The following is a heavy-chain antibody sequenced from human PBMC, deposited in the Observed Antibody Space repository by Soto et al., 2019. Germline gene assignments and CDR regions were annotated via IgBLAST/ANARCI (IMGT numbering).Heavy chain of an antibody. V-gene: IGHV4-59*01. CDR2: IYYSGSS. J-gene: IGHJ6*02. Sequence: ETLSLTFSVSLGYINNYYCSSIRLPPGKGLGWIGYIYYSGSSNYDPSLRGRVTISLATSRKQFSLKLSSVTAADTAVYYCARQVGTSGFHYYGINVWGQGTTVTVSS. CDR3: ARQVGTSGFHYYGINV. CDR1: LGYINNYY. D-gene: IGHD1-26*01.